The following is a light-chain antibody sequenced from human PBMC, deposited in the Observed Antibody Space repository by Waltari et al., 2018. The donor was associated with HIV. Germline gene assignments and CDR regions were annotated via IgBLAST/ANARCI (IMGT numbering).Light chain of an antibody. J-gene: IGLJ2*01. V-gene: IGLV2-14*01. CDR1: SRDVGGYTY. CDR3: SSYTSSSTLPVV. Sequence: QSALTHPPPASGSPGQPITIPCTATSRDVGGYTYFSWYQQHPGKAPKLMIYEVSNRPPGVSNRFSGSKSGNTASLTISGLQAEDEADYYCSSYTSSSTLPVVFGGGTKLTVL. CDR2: EVS.